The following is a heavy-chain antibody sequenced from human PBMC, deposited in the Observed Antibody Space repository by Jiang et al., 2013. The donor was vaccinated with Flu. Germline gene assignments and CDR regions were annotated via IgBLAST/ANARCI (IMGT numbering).Heavy chain of an antibody. D-gene: IGHD3-16*01. CDR2: IRHDGSTQ. J-gene: IGHJ4*02. CDR3: ATLRGSSYDTYLADY. CDR1: GFHFSYYA. Sequence: VQLLESGGGVVQPGGSLRLTCAASGFHFSYYAMYWVRQSPAKGLEWVASIRHDGSTQFYADPVRGRFIISRDNSKTMVHLQMNSLRLEDTAVYYCATLRGSSYDTYLADYWGQGTLVTVSS. V-gene: IGHV3-30*02.